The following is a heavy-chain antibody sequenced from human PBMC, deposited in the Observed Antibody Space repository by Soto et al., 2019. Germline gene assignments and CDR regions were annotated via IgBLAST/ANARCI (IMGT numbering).Heavy chain of an antibody. D-gene: IGHD1-26*01. CDR3: ASERSAQYFDS. V-gene: IGHV1-69*06. Sequence: GASVKVSCKASGGTFSRHAIAWVRQAPGQGLEWMGGISPTFGTATYAPKFQGRVAISADRSSNTAYMELSSLRSQDTAVYYCASERSAQYFDSWGQGTVVT. J-gene: IGHJ4*02. CDR2: ISPTFGTA. CDR1: GGTFSRHA.